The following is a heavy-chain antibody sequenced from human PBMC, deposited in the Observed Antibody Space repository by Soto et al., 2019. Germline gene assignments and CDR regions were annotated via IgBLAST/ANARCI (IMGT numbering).Heavy chain of an antibody. CDR2: INHSGST. D-gene: IGHD2-15*01. J-gene: IGHJ4*02. CDR3: ARGQVVVVAAGHFDY. Sequence: SETLSLTCAVYGGSFSGYYWSWIRQPPGKGLEWIGEINHSGSTNYNPSLKSRVTISVDTSKNQFSLKLSSVTAADTAVYYCARGQVVVVAAGHFDYWGQGTLVTVSS. CDR1: GGSFSGYY. V-gene: IGHV4-34*01.